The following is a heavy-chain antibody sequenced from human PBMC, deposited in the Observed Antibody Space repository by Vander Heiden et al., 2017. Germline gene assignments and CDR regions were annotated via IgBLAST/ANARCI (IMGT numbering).Heavy chain of an antibody. CDR3: AKDTDYGDASYGMDV. CDR2: ISYDGSNK. Sequence: QVQLVEAGGGVVQPGRSLRLSCAASGFTFSGYGVHWVRQAPGKGLEWVAVISYDGSNKYYADSVKGRFTISRDNSKNTLYLQMNSLRAEDTAVYYCAKDTDYGDASYGMDVWGQGTTVTVSS. D-gene: IGHD4-17*01. CDR1: GFTFSGYG. V-gene: IGHV3-30*18. J-gene: IGHJ6*02.